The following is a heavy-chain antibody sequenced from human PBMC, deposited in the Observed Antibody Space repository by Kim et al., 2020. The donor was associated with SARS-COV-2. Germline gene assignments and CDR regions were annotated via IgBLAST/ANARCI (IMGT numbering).Heavy chain of an antibody. D-gene: IGHD5-12*01. CDR2: INAGNGNT. CDR1: GYTFTSYA. Sequence: ASVKVSCKASGYTFTSYAMHWVRQAPGQRLEWMGWINAGNGNTKYSQKFQGRVTITRDTSASTAYMELSSLRSEDTAVYYCARENSGYDSRNYYYYYYMDVWGKGTTVTVSS. J-gene: IGHJ6*03. V-gene: IGHV1-3*01. CDR3: ARENSGYDSRNYYYYYYMDV.